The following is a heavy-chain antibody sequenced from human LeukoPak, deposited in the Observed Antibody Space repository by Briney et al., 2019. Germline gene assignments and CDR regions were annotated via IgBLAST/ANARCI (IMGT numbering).Heavy chain of an antibody. D-gene: IGHD6-6*01. CDR1: GYSISSGYY. CDR3: ASPPAKAVAARSLFY. J-gene: IGHJ4*02. CDR2: IYHSGST. V-gene: IGHV4-38-2*01. Sequence: PSETLSLTCAVSGYSISSGYYWGWIWQPPGKGLEWIGSIYHSGSTYYNPSLKSRVTISVDTSKNQFSLKLSSVTAADTAVYYCASPPAKAVAARSLFYWGQGTLVTVSS.